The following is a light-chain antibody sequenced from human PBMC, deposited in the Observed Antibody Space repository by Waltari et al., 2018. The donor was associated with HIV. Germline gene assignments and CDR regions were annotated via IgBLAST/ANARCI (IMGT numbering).Light chain of an antibody. CDR1: SRVVGSLNF. V-gene: IGLV2-23*01. J-gene: IGLJ2*01. CDR2: EGD. CDR3: CSYAGSSTYVV. Sequence: PPGRPTPTPAIEPSRVVGSLNFVSGYQQHPGNAPKLIIYEGDKRPSGVSYRFSGSKSGSTASLTISGLQAEDKADYYCCSYAGSSTYVVFGGGTQLTVL.